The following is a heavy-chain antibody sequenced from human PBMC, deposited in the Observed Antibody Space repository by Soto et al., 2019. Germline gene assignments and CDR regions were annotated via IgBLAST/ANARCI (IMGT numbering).Heavy chain of an antibody. CDR2: IYYSGST. CDR3: AREIPDYSHDYGDYFDY. Sequence: GPGPAGASETLSLTCTVSGGSISSGDYYWSWIRQPPGKGLEWIGYIYYSGSTYYNPSLKRRVTISVDTSKNQFSLNLSSVTAADTAVYYCAREIPDYSHDYGDYFDYWGQGTLVTVSS. J-gene: IGHJ4*02. CDR1: GGSISSGDYY. V-gene: IGHV4-30-4*01. D-gene: IGHD4-17*01.